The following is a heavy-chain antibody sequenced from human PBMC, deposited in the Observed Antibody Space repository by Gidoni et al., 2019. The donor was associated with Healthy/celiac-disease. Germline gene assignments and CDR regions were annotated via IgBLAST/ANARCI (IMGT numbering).Heavy chain of an antibody. Sequence: EVQLLESGGGLVQPGGSLRLSCAASGFTFSIYAMSWVRQAPGKGLEWVSTISGSGGSTYYADSVKGRFTISRDNSKNTLYLQMNSLRAEDTAVYYCAKDTQYYYDSSGYLGGLYYFDYWGQGTLVTVSS. J-gene: IGHJ4*02. CDR1: GFTFSIYA. CDR3: AKDTQYYYDSSGYLGGLYYFDY. CDR2: ISGSGGST. D-gene: IGHD3-22*01. V-gene: IGHV3-23*01.